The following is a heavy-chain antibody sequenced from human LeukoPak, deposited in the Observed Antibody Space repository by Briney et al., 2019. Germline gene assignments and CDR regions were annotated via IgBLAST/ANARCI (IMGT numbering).Heavy chain of an antibody. J-gene: IGHJ4*02. CDR2: ISRSSSTI. V-gene: IGHV3-48*02. Sequence: PGGSLRLSCAASGFTFSSFSMNWVRQAPGKGLELVTYISRSSSTIHYTESVKWCFTIVRHNAKNSLYLQMNRLRDEDTAVYYCARGRAYYFDSSGYSFWGQGGLVTVCS. CDR1: GFTFSSFS. CDR3: ARGRAYYFDSSGYSF. D-gene: IGHD3-22*01.